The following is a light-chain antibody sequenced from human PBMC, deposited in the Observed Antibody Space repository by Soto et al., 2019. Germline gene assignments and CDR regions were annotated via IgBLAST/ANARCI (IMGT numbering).Light chain of an antibody. CDR3: MIWHNSAWV. CDR1: SGIDVGTDR. J-gene: IGLJ3*02. V-gene: IGLV5-45*03. Sequence: QPVLAQPSSLSASPGASASLTCTLRSGIDVGTDRIYWYQQKPGSPPQYLLRYKSDSDTQQGSGVPSRFSGSKDVSANAGILLLCGLQSEDEDDYYSMIWHNSAWVFGGGTKLTVL. CDR2: YKSDSDT.